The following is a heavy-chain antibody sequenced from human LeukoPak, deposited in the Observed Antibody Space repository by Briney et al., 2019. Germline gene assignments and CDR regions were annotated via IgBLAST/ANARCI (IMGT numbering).Heavy chain of an antibody. Sequence: EASVKVSCKVSGYTLTELSMHWVRQMPGKGLEWMGIIYPGDSDTRYSPSFQGQVTISADKSISTAYLQWSSLKASDTAMYYCASGAPPEYFQHWGQGTLVTVSS. V-gene: IGHV5-51*01. CDR1: GYTLTELS. CDR3: ASGAPPEYFQH. D-gene: IGHD3-10*01. J-gene: IGHJ1*01. CDR2: IYPGDSDT.